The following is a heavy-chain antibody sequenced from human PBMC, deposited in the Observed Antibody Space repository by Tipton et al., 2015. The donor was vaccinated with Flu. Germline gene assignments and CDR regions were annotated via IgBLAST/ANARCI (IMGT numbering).Heavy chain of an antibody. D-gene: IGHD3-10*01. V-gene: IGHV4-59*01. Sequence: TLSLTCSVSGGSFSGYYWSWIRKSPGKGLEWIGNIHFTENSNYNPSLKSRVTISLDMSNNHFSLRLTSVTAADTAVYYCATSQYYSPYLFDYWGQGALVTVSS. CDR2: IHFTENS. CDR3: ATSQYYSPYLFDY. CDR1: GGSFSGYY. J-gene: IGHJ4*02.